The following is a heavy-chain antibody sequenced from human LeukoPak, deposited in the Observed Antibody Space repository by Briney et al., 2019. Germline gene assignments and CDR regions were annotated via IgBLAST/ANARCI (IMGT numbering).Heavy chain of an antibody. CDR3: AGQQLGYYYYGMDV. CDR1: GYTFTSYG. D-gene: IGHD6-13*01. J-gene: IGHJ6*02. Sequence: GASVKVSCKASGYTFTSYGISWVRQAPGQGLEWMGWISAYNGNTNYAQKLQGRVTMTTDTSTSTAYMELRSLRSDDTAVYYCAGQQLGYYYYGMDVWGQGTTVTVSS. CDR2: ISAYNGNT. V-gene: IGHV1-18*01.